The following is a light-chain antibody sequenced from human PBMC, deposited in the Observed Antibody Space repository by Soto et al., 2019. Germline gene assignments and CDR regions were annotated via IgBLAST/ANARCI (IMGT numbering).Light chain of an antibody. Sequence: EIVLTQSPGTLYLSPGQGATLSCRASQSFSSSYIAWYQQRHGQTPSLLIYGASTRATGIPDRFRGSGSGTHFTLTISRLEPGDFAVYDCQHFGGTTFTCGRGTRL. CDR1: QSFSSSY. V-gene: IGKV3-20*01. CDR3: QHFGGTTFT. CDR2: GAS. J-gene: IGKJ5*01.